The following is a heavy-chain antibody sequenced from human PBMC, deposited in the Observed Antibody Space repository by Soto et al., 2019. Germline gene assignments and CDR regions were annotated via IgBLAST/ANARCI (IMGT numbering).Heavy chain of an antibody. CDR2: INPNRGGT. V-gene: IGHV1-2*04. CDR3: ARDIQEDGSGYSP. D-gene: IGHD5-12*01. Sequence: QVQLVQSGAEVKKPGASVKVSCKASGYTFTGYYMHWVRQAPGQGLEWMGWINPNRGGTNYAQKVQGWVTMTRDTSISTAYMELSRLRSDDTAVYYCARDIQEDGSGYSPWGQGTLVTVSS. CDR1: GYTFTGYY. J-gene: IGHJ5*02.